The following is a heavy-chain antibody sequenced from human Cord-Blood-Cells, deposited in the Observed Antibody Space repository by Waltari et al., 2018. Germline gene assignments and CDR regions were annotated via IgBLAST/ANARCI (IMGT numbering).Heavy chain of an antibody. CDR2: IYPGDSDT. Sequence: DVQLVQSGAEVQKPGESLKISCKGSGYSFTRSWIGRVRQMPGKGLEWMWIIYPGDSDTRYSPSFQGQVTISADKSISTAYLQWSSLKASDTAMYYCARHDLETATDYWGQGTLVTVSS. CDR1: GYSFTRSW. J-gene: IGHJ4*02. V-gene: IGHV5-51*01. D-gene: IGHD2-15*01. CDR3: ARHDLETATDY.